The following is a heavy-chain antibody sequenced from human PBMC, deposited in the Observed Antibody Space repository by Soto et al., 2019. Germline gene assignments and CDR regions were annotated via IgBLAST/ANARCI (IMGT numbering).Heavy chain of an antibody. J-gene: IGHJ4*02. D-gene: IGHD6-13*01. Sequence: GGSLRLSCAASGFTVSSNYMSWVRQAPGKGLEWVSVIYSGGSTYYADSVKGRFTISRDNSKNTLYLQMNSLRAEDTAVYYCASLKQYSSSWYPNSPTNDYFDYWGQGTLVTVSS. V-gene: IGHV3-66*01. CDR1: GFTVSSNY. CDR3: ASLKQYSSSWYPNSPTNDYFDY. CDR2: IYSGGST.